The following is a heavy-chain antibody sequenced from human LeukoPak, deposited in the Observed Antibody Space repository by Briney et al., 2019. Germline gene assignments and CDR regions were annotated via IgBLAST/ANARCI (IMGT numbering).Heavy chain of an antibody. Sequence: GGSLRLSCDASGFTFSNYWMHWVRQVPGKGLVWVSRIKTDGSEASYMDSVKGRFTTSRDNALNSVFLQMDSLRVEDTALYFCARGLIGTGGIDFWGQGTLVTVSS. D-gene: IGHD1/OR15-1a*01. CDR3: ARGLIGTGGIDF. CDR1: GFTFSNYW. J-gene: IGHJ4*02. V-gene: IGHV3-74*01. CDR2: IKTDGSEA.